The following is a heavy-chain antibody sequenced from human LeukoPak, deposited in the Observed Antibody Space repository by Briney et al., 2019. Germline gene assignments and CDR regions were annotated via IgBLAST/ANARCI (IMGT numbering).Heavy chain of an antibody. D-gene: IGHD3-22*01. CDR1: GYTFTTYG. V-gene: IGHV3-30*02. CDR3: AKDGDSTGYYSSYYNHMDV. J-gene: IGHJ6*03. Sequence: GGSLRLSCVASGYTFTTYGMSWVRQAPGKGLEWVTFIRFDGGKKNYADSVKGRFATSRDNSKNTVYLQMNSLRAEDTAIYYCAKDGDSTGYYSSYYNHMDVWGKGTSVTISS. CDR2: IRFDGGKK.